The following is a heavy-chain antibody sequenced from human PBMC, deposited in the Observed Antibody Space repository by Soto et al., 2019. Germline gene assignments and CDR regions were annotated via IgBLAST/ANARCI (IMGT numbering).Heavy chain of an antibody. CDR3: AREMDSSGWSSIDY. CDR1: GFTFSSYW. CDR2: IKQDGNEK. D-gene: IGHD6-19*01. Sequence: EVQLVESGGGLVQPGGSLRLSCAASGFTFSSYWMSWVRQAPGKGLAWVANIKQDGNEKYYVDSVKGRFTISRDNAKNSLYLQINSLRAEDTAVYYCAREMDSSGWSSIDYWGQGTLVTVSS. V-gene: IGHV3-7*01. J-gene: IGHJ4*02.